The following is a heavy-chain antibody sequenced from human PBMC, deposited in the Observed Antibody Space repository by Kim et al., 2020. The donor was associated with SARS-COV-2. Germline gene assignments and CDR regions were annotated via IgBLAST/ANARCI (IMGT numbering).Heavy chain of an antibody. J-gene: IGHJ4*02. CDR1: GISITNNY. Sequence: GGSLRLSCAVSGISITNNYMTWVRQTAGKGLELVAVIFTGDNTYYGESAKDRFTISRDTSSNMVFLQMNDLRGDDTAMYFCARDHGFKELSFDFWGQGTL. CDR3: ARDHGFKELSFDF. CDR2: IFTGDNT. D-gene: IGHD3-16*02. V-gene: IGHV3-53*01.